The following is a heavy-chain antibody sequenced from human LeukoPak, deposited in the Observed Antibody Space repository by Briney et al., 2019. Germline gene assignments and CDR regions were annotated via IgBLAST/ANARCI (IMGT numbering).Heavy chain of an antibody. V-gene: IGHV4-61*01. CDR2: IYYSGST. D-gene: IGHD2-15*01. CDR3: ARVIVVVVAGGNWFDP. J-gene: IGHJ5*02. Sequence: SETLSLTCTVSGGSVSSGSYYWSWIGQPPGKGREWIGYIYYSGSTNYNPSLKSRVTISVDTSKNQFSLKLSSVTAADTAVYYCARVIVVVVAGGNWFDPWGQGTLVTVSS. CDR1: GGSVSSGSYY.